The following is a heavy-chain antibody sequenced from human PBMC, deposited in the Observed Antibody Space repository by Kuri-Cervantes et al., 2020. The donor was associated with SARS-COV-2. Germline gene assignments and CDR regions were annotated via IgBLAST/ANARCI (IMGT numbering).Heavy chain of an antibody. V-gene: IGHV3-23*03. CDR1: GFTFSSYA. Sequence: AGSMRPSCAASGFTFSSYAMSWVRQAPGKGLEWVSVIYSGGSRTYYADSVKGRFTISRDNSKDTVYLQMNSLGAEDTAVYYCAKGPYYDFWSGYYTTGLFDYYGMDVWGQGTTVTVSS. CDR2: IYSGGSRT. J-gene: IGHJ6*02. CDR3: AKGPYYDFWSGYYTTGLFDYYGMDV. D-gene: IGHD3-3*01.